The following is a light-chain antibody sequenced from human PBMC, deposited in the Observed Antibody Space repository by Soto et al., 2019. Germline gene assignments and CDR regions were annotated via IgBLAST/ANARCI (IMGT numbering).Light chain of an antibody. V-gene: IGKV1-5*01. CDR1: QSVGNW. Sequence: DIQMTQSPSTLSASVGDRVTITCRASQSVGNWLAWYQQKPGKAPKLLIFDASSLHSGVPSRFSGSGSGTAFTLTISSLQPDDFASYYCQHYNSDSWTFGQGTKGEIK. J-gene: IGKJ1*01. CDR3: QHYNSDSWT. CDR2: DAS.